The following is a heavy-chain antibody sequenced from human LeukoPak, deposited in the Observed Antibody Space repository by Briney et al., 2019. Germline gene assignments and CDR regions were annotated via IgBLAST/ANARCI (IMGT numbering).Heavy chain of an antibody. V-gene: IGHV3-66*01. CDR1: GFTVSSNY. CDR2: IYSGGST. D-gene: IGHD3-10*01. J-gene: IGHJ4*02. Sequence: GGSLRLSCAASGFTVSSNYMSWVRQAPGKGLEWVSVIYSGGSTYYADSVKGRFTISRDNSKNTLYLQMNSLRAEDTAVYYCARDSRRYYGSGSLYFDYWGQGTLVTVSS. CDR3: ARDSRRYYGSGSLYFDY.